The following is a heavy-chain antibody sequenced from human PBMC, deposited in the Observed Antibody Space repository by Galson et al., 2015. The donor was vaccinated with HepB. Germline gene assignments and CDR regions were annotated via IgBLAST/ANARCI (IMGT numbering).Heavy chain of an antibody. V-gene: IGHV3-33*01. D-gene: IGHD4-11*01. CDR2: IWYDGSNK. CDR1: GFTFSSYG. J-gene: IGHJ4*02. CDR3: ARTKYSNAGEDFDY. Sequence: SLRLSCAASGFTFSSYGMHWVRQAPGKGLEWVAVIWYDGSNKYYADSVKGRFTISRDNSKNTLYLQMNSLRPEDTAVYYCARTKYSNAGEDFDYWGQGTLVTVSS.